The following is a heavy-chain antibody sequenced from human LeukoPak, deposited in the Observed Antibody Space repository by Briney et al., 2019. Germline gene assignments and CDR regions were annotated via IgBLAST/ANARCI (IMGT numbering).Heavy chain of an antibody. J-gene: IGHJ5*02. V-gene: IGHV4-59*01. D-gene: IGHD2-2*01. CDR2: IYYSGST. CDR1: GGSISSYY. CDR3: ASLYCSRTSCYFLDP. Sequence: SETLSLTCTVSGGSISSYYWSWIRQPPGKGLEWIGYIYYSGSTNYNPSLKSRVTISLDTSQNQFSLKLSFVTAADTAVYYCASLYCSRTSCYFLDPWGQGTLVIVSS.